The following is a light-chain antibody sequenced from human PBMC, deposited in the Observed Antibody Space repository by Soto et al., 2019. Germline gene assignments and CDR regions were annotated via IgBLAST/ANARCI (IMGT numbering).Light chain of an antibody. V-gene: IGKV3-11*01. CDR2: DAS. CDR3: QQRSNWPPT. CDR1: QSVSGK. Sequence: EIVMTQSPGTLSLSPGERATLSCRASQSVSGKLAWYQQKPGQAPRLLIYDASNRATGIPARFSGSGSGTDFTLTISSLEPEDFAVYYCQQRSNWPPTFGQGTKVDIK. J-gene: IGKJ1*01.